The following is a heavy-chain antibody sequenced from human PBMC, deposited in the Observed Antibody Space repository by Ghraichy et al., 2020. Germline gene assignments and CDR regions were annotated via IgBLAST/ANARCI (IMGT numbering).Heavy chain of an antibody. D-gene: IGHD1-1*01. Sequence: SDTLSLTCTVSGGSVSSSSDYWGWIRQPPGKGLEWIGNILHGGSTFYNPSLRGRVTISVDTSKNQFSLKLSSVTAADSAMYYCARYAIGTMLDNWGQGTLVTVS. CDR1: GGSVSSSSDY. J-gene: IGHJ4*02. CDR2: ILHGGST. V-gene: IGHV4-39*01. CDR3: ARYAIGTMLDN.